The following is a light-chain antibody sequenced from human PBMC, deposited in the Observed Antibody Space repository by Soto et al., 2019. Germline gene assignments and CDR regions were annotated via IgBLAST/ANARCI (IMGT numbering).Light chain of an antibody. J-gene: IGKJ4*01. CDR2: DAS. CDR3: QQRSNLPLT. Sequence: EIVLTQSPATLSLSPGERATLSCRASQSVSSYLAWYQQKPGQAPRLLIYDASNRATGIPARFSGSGSGTDLTLTISSLEPEDFAVYYCQQRSNLPLTFVVGTKVDI. CDR1: QSVSSY. V-gene: IGKV3-11*01.